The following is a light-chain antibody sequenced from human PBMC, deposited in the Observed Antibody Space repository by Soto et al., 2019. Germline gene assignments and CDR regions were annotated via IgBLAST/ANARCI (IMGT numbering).Light chain of an antibody. J-gene: IGKJ1*01. CDR3: PHYGRLLACT. Sequence: EIVLTQSPGTLSVSPGERATLSCRASQSVSSSYLAWYQQKPGQAPRLLISAASSRATGTPDRFSGSGSGTKFIRTISRLEPEAFAVYFCPHYGRLLACTFGQGTKVEIK. V-gene: IGKV3-20*01. CDR1: QSVSSSY. CDR2: AAS.